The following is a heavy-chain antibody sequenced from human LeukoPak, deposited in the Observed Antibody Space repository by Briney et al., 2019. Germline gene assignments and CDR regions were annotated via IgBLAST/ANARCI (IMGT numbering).Heavy chain of an antibody. CDR2: IYYSGST. V-gene: IGHV4-34*01. CDR3: ARHEYSGSYYGLSWFDP. D-gene: IGHD1-26*01. CDR1: GGSFSGYY. J-gene: IGHJ5*02. Sequence: SETLSLTCAVYGGSFSGYYWSWIRQPPGKGLEWIASIYYSGSTYYNPSLKSRVTISVDTSKNQLSLKLSSLTAADTAVYYCARHEYSGSYYGLSWFDPWGQGTLVTVSS.